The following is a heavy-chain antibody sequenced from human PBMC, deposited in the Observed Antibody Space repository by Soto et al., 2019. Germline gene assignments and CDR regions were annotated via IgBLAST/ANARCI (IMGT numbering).Heavy chain of an antibody. CDR1: GYTFTSYG. V-gene: IGHV1-18*01. Sequence: ASVKVSCKASGYTFTSYGISWVRQAPGQGLEWMGWISAYNGNTNYAQKLQGRVTMTTDTSTSTAYMELRSLRSDDTAVYYCAREEVNRALLWFGALMGRTFTGCMDVWGQGTTVTVSS. J-gene: IGHJ6*02. CDR3: AREEVNRALLWFGALMGRTFTGCMDV. D-gene: IGHD3-10*01. CDR2: ISAYNGNT.